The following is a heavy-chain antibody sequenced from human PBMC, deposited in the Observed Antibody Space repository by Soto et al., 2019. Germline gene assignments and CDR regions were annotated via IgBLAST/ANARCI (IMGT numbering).Heavy chain of an antibody. CDR3: ARARVVTHAFDI. D-gene: IGHD3-3*01. V-gene: IGHV4-61*01. CDR1: GGYVRSGICY. CDR2: IYYSGST. Sequence: PSQPMSLTCTVSGGYVRSGICYWSWNRQPPGKGLEWIGYIYYSGSTNYNPSLKSRVTISVDTSKNQFSLKLSSVTAADTAVYYCARARVVTHAFDIWGQGTMVTVSS. J-gene: IGHJ3*02.